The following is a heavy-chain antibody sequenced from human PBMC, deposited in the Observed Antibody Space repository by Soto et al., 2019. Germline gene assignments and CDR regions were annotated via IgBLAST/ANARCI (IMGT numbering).Heavy chain of an antibody. Sequence: GASVKVSCKASGYTFSSHGITWVRQAPGQGLEWMGWISAYNGNTNYAQKLQGRVTMTTDTSTSTAYMDLRSLRSDDTAIYYCASFLDYGDLKARKFDPWGQGTPVPVSS. V-gene: IGHV1-18*04. CDR3: ASFLDYGDLKARKFDP. D-gene: IGHD4-17*01. CDR1: GYTFSSHG. CDR2: ISAYNGNT. J-gene: IGHJ5*02.